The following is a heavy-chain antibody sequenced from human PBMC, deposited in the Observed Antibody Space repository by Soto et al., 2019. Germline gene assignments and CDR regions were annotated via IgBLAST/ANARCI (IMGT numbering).Heavy chain of an antibody. CDR3: AREDSIIIPAVPDF. J-gene: IGHJ4*02. CDR2: ISKSDYT. CDR1: GFAFNNYG. V-gene: IGHV3-21*01. D-gene: IGHD2-2*01. Sequence: GGSLRLSCTVSGFAFNNYGINWVRQAPGKGLEWVSSISKSDYTYYSDSVKGRFAISRDNAKSSVSLQMNTLRVEDTAVYYCAREDSIIIPAVPDFWGQGTLVTVSS.